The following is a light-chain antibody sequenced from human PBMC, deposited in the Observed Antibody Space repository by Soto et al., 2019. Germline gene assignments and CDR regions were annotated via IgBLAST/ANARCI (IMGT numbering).Light chain of an antibody. Sequence: EIVLTQSPGTLSLSPGERATLSCRASQSVSSSYLAWYQQKPGQAPRLLIYGASSRATGVLDRFGGSGSGTDFTLTISTLEPEDFAVYNCQQYGSSPLTFGGGTKVDIK. J-gene: IGKJ4*01. CDR1: QSVSSSY. V-gene: IGKV3-20*01. CDR3: QQYGSSPLT. CDR2: GAS.